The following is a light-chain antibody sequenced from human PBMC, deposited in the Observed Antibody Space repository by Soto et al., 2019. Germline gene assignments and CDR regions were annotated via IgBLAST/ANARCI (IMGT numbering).Light chain of an antibody. CDR2: DAS. Sequence: EIVLTQSPGTLSLSPGESATLSCRASQSISSNYVAWYQQKPGQAPRLLIYDASSRATGIPNRFSGSGSGTDFTLTISRLEPEDFALYYCQQRSNRITFGQGTRLEI. CDR1: QSISSNY. V-gene: IGKV3D-20*02. CDR3: QQRSNRIT. J-gene: IGKJ5*01.